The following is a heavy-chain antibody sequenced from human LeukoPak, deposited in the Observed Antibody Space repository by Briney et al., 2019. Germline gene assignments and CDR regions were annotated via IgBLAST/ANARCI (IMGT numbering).Heavy chain of an antibody. J-gene: IGHJ4*02. D-gene: IGHD1-26*01. Sequence: WGSLSLSCAASGFTFSSYAMSWVRPAPGKGLEWVSAISGSGGSTYYADSVKGRFTISRDNSKNTLYLQMNSLRAEDTAVYYCARMGAYFDYWGQGTLVTVSS. CDR3: ARMGAYFDY. CDR1: GFTFSSYA. CDR2: ISGSGGST. V-gene: IGHV3-23*01.